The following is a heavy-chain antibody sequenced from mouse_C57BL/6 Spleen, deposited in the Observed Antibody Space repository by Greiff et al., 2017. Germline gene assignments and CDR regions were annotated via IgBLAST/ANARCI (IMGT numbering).Heavy chain of an antibody. D-gene: IGHD1-1*01. V-gene: IGHV1-52*01. Sequence: QVQLKQPGAELVRPGSSVKLSCKASGYTFTSYWMHWVKQRPIQGLEWIGNIDPSDSETHYNQKFKDKATLTVDKSSSTAYMQLSSLTSEDSAVYYCARYYYGSRIYAMDYWGQGTSVTVSS. CDR2: IDPSDSET. J-gene: IGHJ4*01. CDR1: GYTFTSYW. CDR3: ARYYYGSRIYAMDY.